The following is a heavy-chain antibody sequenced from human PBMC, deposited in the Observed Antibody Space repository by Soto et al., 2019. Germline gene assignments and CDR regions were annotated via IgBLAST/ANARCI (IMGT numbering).Heavy chain of an antibody. D-gene: IGHD1-26*01. V-gene: IGHV3-23*01. CDR2: ISGSGGST. CDR3: ARRGSGSYYDY. J-gene: IGHJ4*02. Sequence: EVQLLESGGGLVQPGGSLRLSCAASGFTFSSYAMRWVRQPPVKGLEWVSAISGSGGSTYYADSLKGRFTISGDNSKNTLYLQMNSLRAEDTAVYYCARRGSGSYYDYWGQGTLVTVSS. CDR1: GFTFSSYA.